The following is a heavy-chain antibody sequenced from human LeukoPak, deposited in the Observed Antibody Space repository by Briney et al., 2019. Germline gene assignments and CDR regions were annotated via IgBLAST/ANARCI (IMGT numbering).Heavy chain of an antibody. D-gene: IGHD4-17*01. CDR1: GFTFSTYW. V-gene: IGHV3-74*01. CDR3: ARDLSRGTTAFDH. J-gene: IGHJ4*02. Sequence: GGSLRLSCAASGFTFSTYWMHWVRQAPGKGLVWVSRITGDGSSTNYADSVKGRFTISRDSAKNTLYLQMNSLSAEDTAIYYCARDLSRGTTAFDHWGQGTLVTVSS. CDR2: ITGDGSST.